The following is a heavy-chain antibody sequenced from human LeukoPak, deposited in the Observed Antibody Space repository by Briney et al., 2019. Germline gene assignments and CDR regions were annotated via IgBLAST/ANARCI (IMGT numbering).Heavy chain of an antibody. CDR3: ARDVLGAYSSSWQNWFDP. J-gene: IGHJ5*02. CDR1: GFTFDDYG. V-gene: IGHV3-20*04. D-gene: IGHD6-13*01. CDR2: INWNGGST. Sequence: GGSLRLSCAASGFTFDDYGMSWVRQAPGKGLEWVSGINWNGGSTGYADSVKGRFTISRDNAKNSLYLQMNSLRAEDTALYYCARDVLGAYSSSWQNWFDPWGQGTLVTVSS.